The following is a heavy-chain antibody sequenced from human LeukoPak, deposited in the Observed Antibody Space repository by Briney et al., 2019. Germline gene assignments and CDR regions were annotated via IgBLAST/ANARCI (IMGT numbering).Heavy chain of an antibody. CDR1: GFTFKTYA. Sequence: PGGSLRLSCAASGFTFKTYAMFWVRKPPDKGLGGLPVISYDGINKYYADSVKGRFTISRDNSKNTLYLQMNSLRAEDTAVYYCARDRLWFGESSDAFDIWGQGTMVTVSS. V-gene: IGHV3-30*04. J-gene: IGHJ3*02. CDR2: ISYDGINK. CDR3: ARDRLWFGESSDAFDI. D-gene: IGHD3-10*01.